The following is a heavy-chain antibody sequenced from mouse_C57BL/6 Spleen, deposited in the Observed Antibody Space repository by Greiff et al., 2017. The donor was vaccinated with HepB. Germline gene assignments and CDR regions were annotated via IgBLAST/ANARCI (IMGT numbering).Heavy chain of an antibody. CDR1: GFTFTDYY. J-gene: IGHJ4*01. CDR2: IRNKANGYTT. D-gene: IGHD3-1*01. V-gene: IGHV7-3*01. Sequence: DVKLVESGGGLVQPGGSLSLSCAASGFTFTDYYMSWVRQPPGKALEWLGFIRNKANGYTTEYSASVKGRFTISRDNSTSILYLQMNALRAEDSATYCYARYRAGYAGDYWGQGTSVTVSS. CDR3: ARYRAGYAGDY.